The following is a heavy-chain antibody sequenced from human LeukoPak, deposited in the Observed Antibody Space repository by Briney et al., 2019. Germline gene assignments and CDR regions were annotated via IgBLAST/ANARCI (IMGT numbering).Heavy chain of an antibody. Sequence: SETLSPTCALYGGSSCGEYWTWIRQPPGKGLEWIGEINPSGTTNYNPSLKSRVTISVDRSKNQFSLKLRSVTAADTAVFYCARGQGRDGYNGILDYWGQGALVTVSS. D-gene: IGHD5-24*01. CDR2: INPSGTT. J-gene: IGHJ4*02. V-gene: IGHV4-34*01. CDR1: GGSSCGEY. CDR3: ARGQGRDGYNGILDY.